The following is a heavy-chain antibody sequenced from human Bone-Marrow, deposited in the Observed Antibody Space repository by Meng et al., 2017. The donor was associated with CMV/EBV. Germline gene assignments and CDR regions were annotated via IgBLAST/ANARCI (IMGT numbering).Heavy chain of an antibody. D-gene: IGHD1-26*01. CDR1: GGSISSSSYY. Sequence: SETLSLTCTAPGGSISSSSYYWCWIRQPPGKGLEWIGSIYYSGSTNYNPSLKSRVTISVDTSKNQFSLKLSSVTAADTAVYYCAGSTAKWELLNWFDPWGRGTLVTVSS. CDR3: AGSTAKWELLNWFDP. CDR2: IYYSGST. J-gene: IGHJ5*02. V-gene: IGHV4-39*07.